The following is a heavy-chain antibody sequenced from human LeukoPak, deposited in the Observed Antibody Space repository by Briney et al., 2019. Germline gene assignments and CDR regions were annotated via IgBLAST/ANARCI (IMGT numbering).Heavy chain of an antibody. V-gene: IGHV1-18*04. CDR2: ISAYTVNT. CDR1: GYTFSSYG. CDR3: ARALSSSGWYRKEPFDY. D-gene: IGHD6-19*01. J-gene: IGHJ4*02. Sequence: GASVKVSCKASGYTFSSYGISWVRDAPGQGLEWMGWISAYTVNTNYAQKLQGRLTITTDTSTSTAYMEQRSLISDATAVYYCARALSSSGWYRKEPFDYWGQGTLVTVSS.